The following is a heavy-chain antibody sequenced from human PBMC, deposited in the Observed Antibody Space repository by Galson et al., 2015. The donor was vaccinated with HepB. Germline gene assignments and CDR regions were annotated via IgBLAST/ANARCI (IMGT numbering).Heavy chain of an antibody. CDR3: ARVVPYCSSTICYCDY. J-gene: IGHJ4*02. CDR2: ISSSSNYI. CDR1: GFTFSSYS. V-gene: IGHV3-21*01. D-gene: IGHD2-2*01. Sequence: SLRLSCAASGFTFSSYSMKWVRQAPGKGLEWVSSISSSSNYIYYADSVKGRFTISRDNAKNSLYLQMNSLRAEDTAVYYCARVVPYCSSTICYCDYWGQGTLLTVSS.